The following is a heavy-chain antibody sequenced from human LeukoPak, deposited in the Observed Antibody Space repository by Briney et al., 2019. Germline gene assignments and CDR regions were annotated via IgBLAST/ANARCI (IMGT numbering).Heavy chain of an antibody. CDR1: GGSISSYY. D-gene: IGHD4-17*01. CDR2: IYYSGST. V-gene: IGHV4-59*01. Sequence: SETLSLTCTVSGGSISSYYWSWIRQPPGKGLEWIGYIYYSGSTNYNPSLKSRVTISVDTSKHQFSLKLSSVTAADTAVSYCARDRIYGAPHHNWFDPWGQGTLVTVSS. J-gene: IGHJ5*02. CDR3: ARDRIYGAPHHNWFDP.